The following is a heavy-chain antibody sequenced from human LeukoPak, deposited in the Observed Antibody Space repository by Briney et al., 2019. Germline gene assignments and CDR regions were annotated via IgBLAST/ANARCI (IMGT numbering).Heavy chain of an antibody. J-gene: IGHJ6*02. V-gene: IGHV4-30-2*01. Sequence: SETLSLTCTVSGGSISSGGYYWSWIRQPPGKGLEWIGYIYHSGSTYYNPSLKSRVTISVDRSKNQFSLKLSSVTAADTAVYYCASTLERRDRGKADYYGMDVWGQGTTVTVSS. D-gene: IGHD5-24*01. CDR2: IYHSGST. CDR3: ASTLERRDRGKADYYGMDV. CDR1: GGSISSGGYY.